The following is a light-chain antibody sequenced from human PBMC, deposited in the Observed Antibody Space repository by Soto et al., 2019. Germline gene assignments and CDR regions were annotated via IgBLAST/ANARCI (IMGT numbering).Light chain of an antibody. J-gene: IGLJ1*01. CDR3: QSYDTSLSGFSV. CDR1: SSNIGAGYN. CDR2: DNN. Sequence: QSVLTQPHSVSGAPGQRVSISCTGSSSNIGAGYNVHWYQQLPGTAPKLLIYDNNNRPSGVPDRFSGSKSGTSASLAITGLQAEDEADYYCQSYDTSLSGFSVFGTGTKLTVL. V-gene: IGLV1-40*01.